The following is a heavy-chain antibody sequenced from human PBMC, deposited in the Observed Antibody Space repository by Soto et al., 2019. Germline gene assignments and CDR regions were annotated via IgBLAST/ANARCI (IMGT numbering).Heavy chain of an antibody. V-gene: IGHV3-74*01. CDR1: GFTFNYYW. CDR2: IQSDGSSP. Sequence: EVQLVESGGGLVQPGGSLRLSCVASGFTFNYYWMNWVRQAPGKGLVWVSRIQSDGSSPDYVDSVKGRFTISRDNAKNTLYLQMNNLRAEDTAVYYCARGGDPDYWGQGTLVTVSS. D-gene: IGHD2-21*02. CDR3: ARGGDPDY. J-gene: IGHJ4*02.